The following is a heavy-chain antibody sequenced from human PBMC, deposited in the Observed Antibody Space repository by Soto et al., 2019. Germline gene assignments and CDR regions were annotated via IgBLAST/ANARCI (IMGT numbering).Heavy chain of an antibody. CDR1: GFTFSSYA. D-gene: IGHD2-2*01. CDR3: AKDPVEKRYCSSTSCWYNWFDH. CDR2: ISGSGGST. V-gene: IGHV3-23*01. Sequence: XGSLRLSCAASGFTFSSYAMSWVRQAPGKGLDWVSAISGSGGSTYYADSVKGRFTISRDNSKNTLYLQMNSLRAEDTAVYYCAKDPVEKRYCSSTSCWYNWFDHWGQGTLVTVSS. J-gene: IGHJ5*02.